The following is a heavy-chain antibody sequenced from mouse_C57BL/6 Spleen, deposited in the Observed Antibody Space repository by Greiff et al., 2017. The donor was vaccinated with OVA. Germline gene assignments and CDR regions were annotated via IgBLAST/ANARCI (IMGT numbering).Heavy chain of an antibody. CDR1: GYTFTTYP. D-gene: IGHD1-1*01. CDR2: FHPYNDDT. CDR3: AIIYYYGSSYAMDY. J-gene: IGHJ4*01. V-gene: IGHV1-47*01. Sequence: VQLVEPGAELVKPGASVKMSCKASGYTFTTYPIEWMKQNHGKSLEWIGNFHPYNDDTKYNEKFKGKATLTVEKSSSTVYLELSRLTSDDSAVYYCAIIYYYGSSYAMDYWGQGTSVTVSS.